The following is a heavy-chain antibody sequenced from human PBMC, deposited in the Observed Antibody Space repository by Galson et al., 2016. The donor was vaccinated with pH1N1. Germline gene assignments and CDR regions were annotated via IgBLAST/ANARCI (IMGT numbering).Heavy chain of an antibody. CDR2: ISWNGGSI. CDR3: AKVEGSWSGYYTD. J-gene: IGHJ4*02. Sequence: SLRLSCAASGFTFDDYGMHWFRQAPGKGLEWVSGISWNGGSIGYADSVKGRFTISRDNAKNFLYLRMNRLRAEDTALYYCAKVEGSWSGYYTDWGQGTLVTVSS. CDR1: GFTFDDYG. D-gene: IGHD3-3*01. V-gene: IGHV3-9*01.